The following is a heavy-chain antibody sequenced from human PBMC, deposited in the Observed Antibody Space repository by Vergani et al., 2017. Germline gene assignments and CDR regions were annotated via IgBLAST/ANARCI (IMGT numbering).Heavy chain of an antibody. Sequence: QAQLQESGPGLVKPSETLSLTCHVFGVSVTDYNCNWIRHAPGKGLEWVGSLSTTGGATHASPNPSLKSRVSISVDTSKSQFSLRLTSVTAADSAIYYCAGATHSWQRADRWGQGPLVSVSS. CDR1: GVSVTDYN. V-gene: IGHV4-59*02. D-gene: IGHD6-13*01. CDR3: AGATHSWQRADR. J-gene: IGHJ5*02. CDR2: LSTTGGA.